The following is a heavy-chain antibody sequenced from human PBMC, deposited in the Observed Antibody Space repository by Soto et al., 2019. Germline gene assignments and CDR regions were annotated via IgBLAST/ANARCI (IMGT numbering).Heavy chain of an antibody. CDR1: GGSISSYY. J-gene: IGHJ6*03. D-gene: IGHD3-3*01. V-gene: IGHV4-59*01. CDR2: IYYSGST. CDR3: ARGGPYVFWSCYSPPYYYYMDV. Sequence: SETLSLTCTVSGGSISSYYWSWIRQPPGKGLEWIGYIYYSGSTNYNPSLKSRVTISVDTSKNQFSLKLSSVTAADTAVYYCARGGPYVFWSCYSPPYYYYMDVWGKGTTVTVSS.